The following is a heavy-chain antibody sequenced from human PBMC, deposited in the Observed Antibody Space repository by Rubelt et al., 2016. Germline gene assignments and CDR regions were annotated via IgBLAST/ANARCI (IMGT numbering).Heavy chain of an antibody. CDR3: ARRTYGTRFLEWLPYEYYFDY. D-gene: IGHD3-3*01. CDR2: INPSGGSS. J-gene: IGHJ4*02. Sequence: QVQLVQSGAEVKKPGASVKVSCKASGYTFTSYYMHWVRQAPGQGLEWMGIINPSGGSSSYAQKFQGRVTMTRVTSTCTAYMDLSSLRSEDTAVYYCARRTYGTRFLEWLPYEYYFDYWGQGTLVTVSS. CDR1: GYTFTSYY. V-gene: IGHV1-46*01.